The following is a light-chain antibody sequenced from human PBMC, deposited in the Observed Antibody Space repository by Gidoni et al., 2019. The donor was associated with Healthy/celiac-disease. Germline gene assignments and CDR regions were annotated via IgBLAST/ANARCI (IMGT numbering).Light chain of an antibody. CDR2: WAS. CDR3: QQYCSSPLT. Sequence: DIMMTQSPDSLAGSLGERATINCKSSQSVLYSSTNKNYLAWYQQKPGQPPKLLIYWASTRESGIPDRFSGSGSGTDFTLTISSLQAEDVAVYYCQQYCSSPLTFGPGTKVDIK. V-gene: IGKV4-1*01. J-gene: IGKJ3*01. CDR1: QSVLYSSTNKNY.